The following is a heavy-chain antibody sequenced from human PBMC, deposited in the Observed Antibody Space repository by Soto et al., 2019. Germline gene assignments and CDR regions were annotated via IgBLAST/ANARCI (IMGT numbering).Heavy chain of an antibody. D-gene: IGHD3-10*01. CDR1: GFIFSNYA. Sequence: QVQLVESGGGVVQPGRSPRLSCEASGFIFSNYAMHWVRQAPGQGLEWVALIWFDGSYENYAESVKGRFTISRDNSKNTLYFQMNSLRVEDTAVYFCARGTGSGSFLIDYWGQGTLVTVSS. J-gene: IGHJ4*02. V-gene: IGHV3-33*01. CDR3: ARGTGSGSFLIDY. CDR2: IWFDGSYE.